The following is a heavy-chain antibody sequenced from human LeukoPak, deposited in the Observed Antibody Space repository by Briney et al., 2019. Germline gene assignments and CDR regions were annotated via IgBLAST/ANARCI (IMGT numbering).Heavy chain of an antibody. D-gene: IGHD3-9*01. V-gene: IGHV4-4*09. J-gene: IGHJ4*02. CDR1: GGSISSYQ. Sequence: SETLSLTCTVSGGSISSYQWSWIRQPPGKGLEWIGYTNTRGRTNYNPSLKSRVTFSVDTSRDQFSLKLSSVTAADTAVYYCGTSYDNKIAPFDLWGQGTLVTVSS. CDR2: TNTRGRT. CDR3: GTSYDNKIAPFDL.